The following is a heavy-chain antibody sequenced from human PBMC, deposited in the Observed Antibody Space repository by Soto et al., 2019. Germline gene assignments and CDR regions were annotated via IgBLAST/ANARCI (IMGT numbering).Heavy chain of an antibody. CDR3: ARVRNGDWYFDY. V-gene: IGHV3-74*01. CDR2: INTDGSTT. D-gene: IGHD4-17*01. J-gene: IGHJ4*02. Sequence: EVQLVESGGGLVQPGGSLRLSCAASGFTFSDYWMHWLRQVPGTGLVWVSRINTDGSTTTYADSVQGRFTISRDNAKNTVFLQMNSLRAEDTAVYYCARVRNGDWYFDYWGQGTLVTVSS. CDR1: GFTFSDYW.